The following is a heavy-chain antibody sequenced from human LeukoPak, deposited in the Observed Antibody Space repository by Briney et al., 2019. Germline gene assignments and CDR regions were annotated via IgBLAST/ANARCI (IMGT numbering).Heavy chain of an antibody. J-gene: IGHJ6*03. CDR1: GFTFNTYG. V-gene: IGHV3-48*01. Sequence: GGSLRLSCAASGFTFNTYGMHWVRQAPGKGLEWVSYITRGSDVIYYADSVKGRFTVSRDNAGNSLFLQMNSLRAEDMAVYYCARVSLYHYYMDVWGKGTTVTVSS. CDR2: ITRGSDVI. CDR3: ARVSLYHYYMDV.